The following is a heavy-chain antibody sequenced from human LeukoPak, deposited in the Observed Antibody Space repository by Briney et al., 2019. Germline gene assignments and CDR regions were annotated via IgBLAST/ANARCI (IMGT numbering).Heavy chain of an antibody. CDR2: IGTYNGNT. Sequence: ASVKVSCKASGYMFTSYGISWVRQAPGQGFEWMGWIGTYNGNTNYAQKFQGRVTMTTDTSTTTVNMELRSLRFDDTAVYYCARREQWLVGDDYWGQGTLVTVSS. D-gene: IGHD6-19*01. J-gene: IGHJ4*02. V-gene: IGHV1-18*01. CDR1: GYMFTSYG. CDR3: ARREQWLVGDDY.